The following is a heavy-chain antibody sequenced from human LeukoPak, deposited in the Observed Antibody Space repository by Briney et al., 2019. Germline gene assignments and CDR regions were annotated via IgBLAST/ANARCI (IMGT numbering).Heavy chain of an antibody. Sequence: PSETLSLTCAVYGGSFSGYYWSWIRQPPGKGLQWIGEINHSGSTNYNPSLKSRVTISVDTSKNQFSLKLSSVTAADTAVYYCARNYGSGSYEDYWGQGTLVTVSS. J-gene: IGHJ4*02. CDR1: GGSFSGYY. V-gene: IGHV4-34*01. CDR2: INHSGST. CDR3: ARNYGSGSYEDY. D-gene: IGHD3-10*01.